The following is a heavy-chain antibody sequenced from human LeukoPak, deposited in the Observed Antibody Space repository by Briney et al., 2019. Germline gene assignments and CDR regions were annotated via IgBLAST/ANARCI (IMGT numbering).Heavy chain of an antibody. CDR2: IWYDGSNK. V-gene: IGHV3-33*01. CDR1: GFTFSSYG. Sequence: GGSLRLSCAASGFTFSSYGMHWVRQAPGKGLEWVAVIWYDGSNKYYADSVKGRFTISRDNSKNTLYLQMNSLRAEDTAVYYCARRSRVVGATRNDAFDIWGQGTMVTVSS. J-gene: IGHJ3*02. D-gene: IGHD1-26*01. CDR3: ARRSRVVGATRNDAFDI.